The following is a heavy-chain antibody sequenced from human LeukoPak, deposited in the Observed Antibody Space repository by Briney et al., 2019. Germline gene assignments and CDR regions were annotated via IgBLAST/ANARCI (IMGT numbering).Heavy chain of an antibody. Sequence: PGGSLRLSCAASGFTFSSYAMYWVRQAPGKGLQWVSTISDSGGTSYYADSVKGRFTISRDNSKNTLFLQMNSLRAEDTAMYYCAKSFSSGRTYWGQGILVTVSS. CDR1: GFTFSSYA. CDR2: ISDSGGTS. CDR3: AKSFSSGRTY. J-gene: IGHJ4*02. V-gene: IGHV3-23*01. D-gene: IGHD3-10*01.